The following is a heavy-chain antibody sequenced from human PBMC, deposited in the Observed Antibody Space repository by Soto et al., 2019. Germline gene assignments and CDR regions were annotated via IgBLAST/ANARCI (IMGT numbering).Heavy chain of an antibody. CDR3: ARDLYIWDTSVYVRHDAFDI. D-gene: IGHD3-22*01. Sequence: GGSLRLSCAASGLSVSSNYMSWVRQAPGKGLEWVSVIYSGGSTDYADSVKGRFTISRDNSKNTLYLQMNSLRAEDTAVYYCARDLYIWDTSVYVRHDAFDIWGQGTMVTVSS. J-gene: IGHJ3*02. CDR2: IYSGGST. V-gene: IGHV3-66*01. CDR1: GLSVSSNY.